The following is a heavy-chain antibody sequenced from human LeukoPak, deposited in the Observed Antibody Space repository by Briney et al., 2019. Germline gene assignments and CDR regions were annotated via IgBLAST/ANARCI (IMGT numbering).Heavy chain of an antibody. D-gene: IGHD3-10*01. J-gene: IGHJ5*02. CDR3: ARDGSPYYYGSGSYADWFDH. CDR1: GYTFTSYD. Sequence: ASVKVSCKPSGYTFTSYDINWGRQATGQGLEWMGWMNPNSGNTGYAQKLQGRGTMTTDTSTSTAYMELRSLRSDDTAVYYCARDGSPYYYGSGSYADWFDHWGQGTLVTVSS. V-gene: IGHV1-8*01. CDR2: MNPNSGNT.